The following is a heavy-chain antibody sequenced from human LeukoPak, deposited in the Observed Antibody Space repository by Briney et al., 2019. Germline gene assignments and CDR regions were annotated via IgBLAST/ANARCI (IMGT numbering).Heavy chain of an antibody. V-gene: IGHV3-23*01. CDR2: ISGSSGGT. CDR3: AKEGRGNAVDY. CDR1: GFAFSSYG. D-gene: IGHD1-1*01. Sequence: GGSLRLSCAASGFAFSSYGMSWVRQAPGKGLEWVSSISGSSGGTYYADSVKGRFTISRDNSKDTLYLQMNSLRAEDTAVYYCAKEGRGNAVDYWGQGTLVTVSS. J-gene: IGHJ4*02.